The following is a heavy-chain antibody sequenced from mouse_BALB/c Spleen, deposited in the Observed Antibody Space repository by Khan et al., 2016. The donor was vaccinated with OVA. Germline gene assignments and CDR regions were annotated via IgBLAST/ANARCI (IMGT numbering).Heavy chain of an antibody. Sequence: VQLKQSGPGLVKPSQSLSLTCTVTGYSITTDYAWNWIRQFPGNKLAWMGYISYSGNTKSNPSLKSRISITRNTSKNQFFLQLKSVTTEDTARYYGARVYGGDFDYWGQGTTLTVSS. D-gene: IGHD2-10*02. CDR3: ARVYGGDFDY. CDR2: ISYSGNT. V-gene: IGHV3-2*02. J-gene: IGHJ2*01. CDR1: GYSITTDYA.